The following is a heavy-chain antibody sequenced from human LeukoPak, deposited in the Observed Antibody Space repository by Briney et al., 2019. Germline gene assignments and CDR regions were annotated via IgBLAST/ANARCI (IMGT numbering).Heavy chain of an antibody. V-gene: IGHV3-21*01. Sequence: GGSLRLSCAASGFTFSSYTMNWVRQAPGKGLEWVSSISSSSSYIYYADSVRGRFTFSSDNAKSSLYLQMNSLRAEDTAVYYCATYPTGRFDPWGQGTLVTVSS. CDR2: ISSSSSYI. J-gene: IGHJ5*02. D-gene: IGHD2-8*02. CDR3: ATYPTGRFDP. CDR1: GFTFSSYT.